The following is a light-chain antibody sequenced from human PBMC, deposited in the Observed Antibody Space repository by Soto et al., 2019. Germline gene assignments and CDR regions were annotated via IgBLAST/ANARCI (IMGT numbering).Light chain of an antibody. J-gene: IGKJ4*01. Sequence: AIQMTQSPSSLSASVGDRVTITCRASQGIRNDLGWYQQKPGKAPKLLIYAASSLQSGVPSRFSGSGSGTDFTLTISSLQSEDFAVYFCQQYDDWLRLTFGGGTKVDIK. CDR3: QQYDDWLRLT. CDR2: AAS. V-gene: IGKV1-6*01. CDR1: QGIRND.